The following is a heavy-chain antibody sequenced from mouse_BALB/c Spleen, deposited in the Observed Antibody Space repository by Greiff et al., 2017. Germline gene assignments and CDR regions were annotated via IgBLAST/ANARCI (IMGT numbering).Heavy chain of an antibody. Sequence: QVQLQQSGPELVRPGVSVKISCKGSGYTFTDYAMHWVKQSHAKSLEWIGVISTYSGNTNYNQKFKGKATLTVDKSSSTAYMELRSLTSEDSAVYYCARETNYRYPPFAYWGQGTLVTVSA. CDR3: ARETNYRYPPFAY. J-gene: IGHJ3*01. D-gene: IGHD2-14*01. V-gene: IGHV1-67*01. CDR1: GYTFTDYA. CDR2: ISTYSGNT.